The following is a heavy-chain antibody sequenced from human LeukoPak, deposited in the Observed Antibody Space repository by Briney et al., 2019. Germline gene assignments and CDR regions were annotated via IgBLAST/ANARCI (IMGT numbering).Heavy chain of an antibody. Sequence: PGGSLRLSCAASGFTFSGYSMNWVRQAPGKGLEWVSSISSSSSYIYYADSVKGRFAISRDNAKNSLYLQMNSLRAEDTAVYYCARDRNHEQWLVLDDAFDIWGQGTMVTVSS. CDR2: ISSSSSYI. D-gene: IGHD6-19*01. V-gene: IGHV3-21*01. J-gene: IGHJ3*02. CDR3: ARDRNHEQWLVLDDAFDI. CDR1: GFTFSGYS.